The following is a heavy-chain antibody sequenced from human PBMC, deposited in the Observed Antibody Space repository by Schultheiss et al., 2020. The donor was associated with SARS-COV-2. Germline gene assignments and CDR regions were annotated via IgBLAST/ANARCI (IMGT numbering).Heavy chain of an antibody. CDR2: IIPIFGIA. J-gene: IGHJ4*02. V-gene: IGHV1-69*10. CDR3: ARDRNNYYDSSGYYVPDY. CDR1: GGTFSSYA. D-gene: IGHD3-22*01. Sequence: SVKVSCKASGGTFSSYAISWVRQAPGQGLEWMGGIIPIFGIANYAQKFQGRVTMTTDTSTSTAYMELRSLRSDDTAVYYCARDRNNYYDSSGYYVPDYWGQGTLVTVSS.